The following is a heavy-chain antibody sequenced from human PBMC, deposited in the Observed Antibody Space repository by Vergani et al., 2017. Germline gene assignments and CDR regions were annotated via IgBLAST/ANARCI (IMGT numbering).Heavy chain of an antibody. J-gene: IGHJ3*02. CDR1: GFSLSTSGIR. CDR2: IDWDDDK. D-gene: IGHD3-22*01. CDR3: ARSYYYDSSGYYYGVAFDI. V-gene: IGHV2-70*04. Sequence: QVTLTESGPALVKPTQTLTLTCTFSGFSLSTSGIRVSWIRQPXGKALEWLARIDWDDDKFYSTSLKTRLTISKDTSKTQVVLTMTNMEPVDTATYYCARSYYYDSSGYYYGVAFDIWGQGTMVTVSS.